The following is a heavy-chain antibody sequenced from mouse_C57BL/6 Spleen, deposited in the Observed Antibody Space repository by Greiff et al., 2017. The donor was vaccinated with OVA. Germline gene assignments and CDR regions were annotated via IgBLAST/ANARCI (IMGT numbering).Heavy chain of an antibody. CDR3: AREGLAAQATLDY. Sequence: VQLQQSGPELVKPGASVKLSCKASGYTFTSYDINWVKQRPGQGLEWIGRIYPRDGSTKYNEKFKGKATLTVDTSSSTAYMELHSLTSEDSAVYFCAREGLAAQATLDYWGQGTTLTVSS. J-gene: IGHJ2*01. D-gene: IGHD3-2*02. CDR1: GYTFTSYD. CDR2: IYPRDGST. V-gene: IGHV1-85*01.